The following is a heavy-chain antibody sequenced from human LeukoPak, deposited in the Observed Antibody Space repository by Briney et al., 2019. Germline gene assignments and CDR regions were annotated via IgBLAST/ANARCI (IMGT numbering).Heavy chain of an antibody. CDR3: ARVGVVVPECYFDY. CDR1: GGSFSGYY. D-gene: IGHD2-15*01. V-gene: IGHV4-34*01. J-gene: IGHJ4*02. Sequence: SETLSLTCAVYGGSFSGYYWSWIRQPPGKGLEWIGEINHSGSTNYNPSLKSRVTISVDTSKNQFSLKLSSVTAADTAVYYCARVGVVVPECYFDYWGQGTLVTVSS. CDR2: INHSGST.